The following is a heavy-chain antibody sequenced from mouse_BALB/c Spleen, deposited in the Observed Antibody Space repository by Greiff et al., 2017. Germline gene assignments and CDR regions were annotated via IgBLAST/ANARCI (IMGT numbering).Heavy chain of an antibody. CDR2: IWAGGST. V-gene: IGHV2-9*02. CDR1: GFSLTSYG. Sequence: VKLVESGPGLVAPSQSLSITCTVSGFSLTSYGVHWVRQPPGKGLEWLGVIWAGGSTNYNSALMSRLSISKDNSKSQVFLKMNSLQTDDTAMYYCARGGGSSYEGFAYWGQGTLVTVSA. J-gene: IGHJ3*01. D-gene: IGHD1-1*01. CDR3: ARGGGSSYEGFAY.